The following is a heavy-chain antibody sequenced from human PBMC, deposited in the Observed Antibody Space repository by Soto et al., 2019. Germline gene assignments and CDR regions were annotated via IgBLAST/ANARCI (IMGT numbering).Heavy chain of an antibody. CDR2: ISWSSGSI. J-gene: IGHJ6*02. V-gene: IGHV3-9*01. CDR1: VFTFDDYA. Sequence: SLRLSCAASVFTFDDYAMHWVRQAPGKGLEWVSGISWSSGSIGYADSVKGRFTISRDNAKNSLYLQMNSLRAEDTALYYCAKDRVVGATYYYYYGMDVWGQGTTVTVSS. CDR3: AKDRVVGATYYYYYGMDV. D-gene: IGHD1-26*01.